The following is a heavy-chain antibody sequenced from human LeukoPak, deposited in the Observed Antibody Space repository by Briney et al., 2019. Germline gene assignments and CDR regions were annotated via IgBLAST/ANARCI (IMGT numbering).Heavy chain of an antibody. V-gene: IGHV1-46*03. Sequence: ASVKVSCKAPGYTFASYYMHWVRQAPGQGLEWMGIINPSGGSTSYAQKFQGRVTMTRDTSTSTVYMELSSLRSEDTAVYSCARRGYCSSTSCYTKSWFDPWGQGTLVTVSS. CDR1: GYTFASYY. J-gene: IGHJ5*02. CDR2: INPSGGST. CDR3: ARRGYCSSTSCYTKSWFDP. D-gene: IGHD2-2*02.